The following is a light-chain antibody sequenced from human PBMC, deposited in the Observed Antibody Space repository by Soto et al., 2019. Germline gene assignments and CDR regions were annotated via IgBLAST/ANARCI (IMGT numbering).Light chain of an antibody. CDR2: EVS. V-gene: IGLV2-14*01. Sequence: QSVLTQPASVSGSPGQSITISCTGTNSDVGAFEYVSWYQQHPGKAPKILIYEVSNRPSGVSNRFSGSKSGNTASLTISGRQAEEEADYYCSSYTGSTTVVFGGGTTLTVL. CDR3: SSYTGSTTVV. J-gene: IGLJ2*01. CDR1: NSDVGAFEY.